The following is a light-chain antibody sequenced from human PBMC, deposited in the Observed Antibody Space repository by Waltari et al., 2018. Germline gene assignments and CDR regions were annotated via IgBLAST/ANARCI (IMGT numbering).Light chain of an antibody. V-gene: IGLV2-14*01. CDR2: DVS. CDR3: SSYTNRNTLI. J-gene: IGLJ2*01. Sequence: QSALTQPAPVSGSPGQSITISCTRTSSDVGGYNHSSWYQQDPGKVPKLIIYDVSERPSGVSDRFSGSKSGNTASLTISGVQAEDETDYYCSSYTNRNTLIFGGGTKLTVL. CDR1: SSDVGGYNH.